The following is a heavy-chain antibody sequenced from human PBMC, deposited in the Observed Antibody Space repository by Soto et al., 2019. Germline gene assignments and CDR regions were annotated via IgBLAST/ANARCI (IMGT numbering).Heavy chain of an antibody. CDR3: ARDWGYSSSSRDY. V-gene: IGHV3-33*01. CDR1: GFTFSSYG. Sequence: QVQLVESGGGVVQPGRSLSLSCAASGFTFSSYGMHWVRQAPGKGLEWVAVIWYDGSNKYYADSVKGRFTISRDNSKNTLYLQMNSLRAEDTAVYYCARDWGYSSSSRDYWGQGTLVTVSS. CDR2: IWYDGSNK. D-gene: IGHD6-6*01. J-gene: IGHJ4*02.